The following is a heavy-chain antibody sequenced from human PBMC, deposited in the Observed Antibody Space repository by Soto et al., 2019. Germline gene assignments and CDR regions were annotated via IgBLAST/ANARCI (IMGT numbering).Heavy chain of an antibody. D-gene: IGHD4-4*01. V-gene: IGHV3-23*01. Sequence: GGSLRLSCAASGFTFSSFAMNWVLQAPGKGLEWVSTISVSGDTTTYADSVKGRFTISRDNSMDTLYLQMNSLRAEDTALYFCAKDGVGWVTTVSYFDSWGQGTRVTVSS. CDR1: GFTFSSFA. CDR2: ISVSGDTT. J-gene: IGHJ4*02. CDR3: AKDGVGWVTTVSYFDS.